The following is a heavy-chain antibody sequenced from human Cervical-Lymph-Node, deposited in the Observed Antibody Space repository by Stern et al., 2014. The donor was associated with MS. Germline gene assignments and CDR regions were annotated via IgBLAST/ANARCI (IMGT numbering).Heavy chain of an antibody. CDR3: ARAGVPGAIDY. V-gene: IGHV3-74*02. CDR2: IKPDGSST. J-gene: IGHJ4*02. D-gene: IGHD2-2*01. CDR1: GFTFSSNW. Sequence: EVQLVESGGGLVQPGGSLRLSCAGSGFTFSSNWMHWVRQAPGKGLVWVSSIKPDGSSTSYGDSVKGRFTISHDNAKNTLYLQMNSLRAEDTAVYYCARAGVPGAIDYWGQGTLVTVSS.